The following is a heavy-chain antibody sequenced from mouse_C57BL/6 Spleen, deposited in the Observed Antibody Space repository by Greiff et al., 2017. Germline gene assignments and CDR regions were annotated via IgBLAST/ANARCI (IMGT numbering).Heavy chain of an antibody. CDR3: ARTQLYYYAMDD. CDR1: GFSLTSYG. V-gene: IGHV2-2*01. Sequence: VMLVESGPGLVQPSQSLSITCTVSGFSLTSYGVHWVRQSPGKGLEWLGVIWSGGSTAYNAAFISRLSISKDNSKSQVFFKMNSLQADDTAIYYCARTQLYYYAMDDWGQGTSVTVSS. J-gene: IGHJ4*01. CDR2: IWSGGST. D-gene: IGHD1-1*02.